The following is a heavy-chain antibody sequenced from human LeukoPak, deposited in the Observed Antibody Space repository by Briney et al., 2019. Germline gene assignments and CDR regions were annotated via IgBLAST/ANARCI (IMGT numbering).Heavy chain of an antibody. CDR3: ARHGYSYGPPTGYFDY. V-gene: IGHV3-11*01. D-gene: IGHD5-18*01. Sequence: KSGGSLRLSCAASGFTFSDYYMSWIRQAPGKGLEWVSCISSSGSTIYYADSVKGRFTISRDNAKNSLYLQMNSLRAEDTAVYYCARHGYSYGPPTGYFDYWGQGTLVTVSS. CDR1: GFTFSDYY. CDR2: ISSSGSTI. J-gene: IGHJ4*02.